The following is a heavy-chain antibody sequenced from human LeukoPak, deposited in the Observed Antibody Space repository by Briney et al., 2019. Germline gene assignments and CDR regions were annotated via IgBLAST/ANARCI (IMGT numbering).Heavy chain of an antibody. V-gene: IGHV3-15*01. CDR2: IKSTAHGGAT. D-gene: IGHD6-13*01. CDR3: ATDLGSTWYYYYFDY. Sequence: GGSLRLSCAVSGFTFTNAWMSWVRQAPGKGPEWVGRIKSTAHGGATDYAAPVKGRFSISRDDSENTLYLQLNNLKTEDTAVYYCATDLGSTWYYYYFDYWGQGTLVTVSS. J-gene: IGHJ4*02. CDR1: GFTFTNAW.